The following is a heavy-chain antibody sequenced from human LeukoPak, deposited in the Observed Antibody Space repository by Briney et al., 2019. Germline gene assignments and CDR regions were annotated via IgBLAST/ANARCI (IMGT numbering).Heavy chain of an antibody. CDR2: ISAYNGNT. V-gene: IGHV1-18*01. J-gene: IGHJ4*02. CDR3: ARDQRITMVRGVSTFDY. D-gene: IGHD3-10*01. Sequence: ASVKVSCKASGYTFTSYGISWVRQAPGQGLEWMGWISAYNGNTNYAQKLQGRVTMTTDTSTSTAYMELRSLRSDDTAVYYCARDQRITMVRGVSTFDYWGQGTLVTVSS. CDR1: GYTFTSYG.